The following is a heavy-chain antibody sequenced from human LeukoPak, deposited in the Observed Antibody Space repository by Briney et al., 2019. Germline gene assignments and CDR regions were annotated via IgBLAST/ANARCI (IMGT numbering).Heavy chain of an antibody. CDR1: GGSFSGYY. CDR3: ATPLRGYSYGRFDY. Sequence: PSETLSLTCAVYGGSFSGYYWSWIRQPPGKGLEWIGEINHSGSTNYNPSLKSRVTISVDTSKNRFSLKLSSVTAADTAVYYCATPLRGYSYGRFDYWGQGTLVTVSS. CDR2: INHSGST. J-gene: IGHJ4*02. D-gene: IGHD5-18*01. V-gene: IGHV4-34*01.